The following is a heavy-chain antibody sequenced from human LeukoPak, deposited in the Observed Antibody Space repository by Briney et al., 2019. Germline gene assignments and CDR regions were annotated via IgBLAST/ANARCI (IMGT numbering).Heavy chain of an antibody. J-gene: IGHJ5*02. CDR3: ASRDYHDSHGYWST. CDR2: IHRSGST. D-gene: IGHD3-22*01. V-gene: IGHV4-4*02. Sequence: SGTLSLTCAVSGGSISTDTWWTWVLQPPGKGLEWIGEIHRSGSTNYKSSLKSRVTISVDKSKNQFSLKLNSVTAAETAVYYCASRDYHDSHGYWSTWGQGTLVTVSS. CDR1: GGSISTDTW.